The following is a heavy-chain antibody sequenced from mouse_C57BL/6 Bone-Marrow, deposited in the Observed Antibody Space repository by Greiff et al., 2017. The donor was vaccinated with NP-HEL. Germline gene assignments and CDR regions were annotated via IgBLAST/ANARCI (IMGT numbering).Heavy chain of an antibody. D-gene: IGHD1-1*01. J-gene: IGHJ2*01. CDR2: INPNNGGT. V-gene: IGHV1-26*01. Sequence: EVQLQQSGPELVKPGASVKISCKASGYTFTDYYMNWVKQSHGKSLEWIGDINPNNGGTSYNQKFKGKATLTVDKSSSTAYMELRSLTSEDSAVYYCARSHFYYYGSSYSFDYWGQGTTLTVSS. CDR3: ARSHFYYYGSSYSFDY. CDR1: GYTFTDYY.